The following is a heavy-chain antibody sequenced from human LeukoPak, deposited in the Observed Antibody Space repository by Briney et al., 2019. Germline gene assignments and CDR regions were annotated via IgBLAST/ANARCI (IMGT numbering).Heavy chain of an antibody. CDR1: GYTFTSYD. V-gene: IGHV1-8*01. Sequence: GASVKVSCKASGYTFTSYDINWVRQATGQGLEWMGWMNPNSGNTGYAQKFQGRVSMNRNTSISTAYMELSSLRSEDTAVYYCARGYSGLDAFDIWGQGTMVTVSS. CDR2: MNPNSGNT. CDR3: ARGYSGLDAFDI. D-gene: IGHD1-26*01. J-gene: IGHJ3*02.